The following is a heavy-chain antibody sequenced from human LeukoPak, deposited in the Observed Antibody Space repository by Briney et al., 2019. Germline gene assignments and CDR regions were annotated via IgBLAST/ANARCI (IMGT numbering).Heavy chain of an antibody. J-gene: IGHJ5*02. CDR3: ARGGVNRKRDWFDP. Sequence: GASVKVSCKASGYTFTSYDINWVRQATGQGLEWMGWMNPNSGNTGYAQKFQGRVTMTRNTSISTAYMELSSLRSEDTAVHYCARGGVNRKRDWFDPWGQGTLVTVSS. V-gene: IGHV1-8*01. D-gene: IGHD3-10*01. CDR1: GYTFTSYD. CDR2: MNPNSGNT.